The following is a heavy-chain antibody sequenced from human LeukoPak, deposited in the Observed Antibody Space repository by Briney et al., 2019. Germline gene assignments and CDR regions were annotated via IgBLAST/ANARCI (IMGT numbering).Heavy chain of an antibody. CDR2: ISGSGGST. V-gene: IGHV3-23*01. D-gene: IGHD6-13*01. Sequence: GGSLRLSCAASGFTLSDHYMDWVRQAPGKGLEWVSAISGSGGSTYYADSVKGRFTISRDNSKNTLYLQMNSLRAEDTAVYYCASIPRYSSSWYSGGYWGQGTLVTVSS. CDR1: GFTLSDHY. J-gene: IGHJ4*02. CDR3: ASIPRYSSSWYSGGY.